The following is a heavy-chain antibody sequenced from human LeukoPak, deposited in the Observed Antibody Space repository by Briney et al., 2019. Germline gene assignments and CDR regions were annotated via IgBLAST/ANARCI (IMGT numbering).Heavy chain of an antibody. J-gene: IGHJ6*03. Sequence: SETLSLTCAVYGGSFSGYYWSWIRQPPGKGLEWIGEINHSGSTNYNPSLKSRATISVDTSKNQFSLKLSSVTAADTVVYYCARGGGYCSSTSCYSAYYYYYYMDVWGKGTTVTVSS. CDR1: GGSFSGYY. V-gene: IGHV4-34*01. CDR2: INHSGST. CDR3: ARGGGYCSSTSCYSAYYYYYYMDV. D-gene: IGHD2-2*01.